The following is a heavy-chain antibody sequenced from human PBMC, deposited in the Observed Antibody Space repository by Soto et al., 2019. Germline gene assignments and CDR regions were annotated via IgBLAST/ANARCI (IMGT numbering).Heavy chain of an antibody. CDR3: ARDFTDSSGPTLGMGV. CDR1: GGSLSSGGYY. V-gene: IGHV4-31*03. Sequence: SETLSLTCTVSGGSLSSGGYYWSWIRQHPGKGLEWIGYIYYSGSTYYNPSLKSRVTISVDTSKNQFSLKLSSVTAADTAVYYCARDFTDSSGPTLGMGVWGQGTTVTVSS. CDR2: IYYSGST. J-gene: IGHJ6*02. D-gene: IGHD6-25*01.